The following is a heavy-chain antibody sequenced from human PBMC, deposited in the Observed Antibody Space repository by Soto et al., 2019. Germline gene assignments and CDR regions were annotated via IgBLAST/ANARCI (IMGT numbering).Heavy chain of an antibody. CDR1: GGSITSGGYY. CDR3: AKDHLNWFDP. V-gene: IGHV4-31*03. Sequence: PSETLSLTCTVSGGSITSGGYYWSWVRQHPGKGLEWIGHIYYIGGTSYNPSLKSRVTISIDTSNNQFSLTLTSVTAADTAVYYCAKDHLNWFDPWGQGTLVTVSS. CDR2: IYYIGGT. D-gene: IGHD3-3*02. J-gene: IGHJ5*02.